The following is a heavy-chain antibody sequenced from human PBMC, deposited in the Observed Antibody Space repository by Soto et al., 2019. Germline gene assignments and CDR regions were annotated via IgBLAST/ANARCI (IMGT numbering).Heavy chain of an antibody. D-gene: IGHD3-22*01. CDR2: ISYDGSNK. Sequence: VQLVESGGGVVQPGRSLRLSCAASGFTFSSYAMHWVRQAPGKGLEWVAVISYDGSNKYYADSVKGRFTISRDNSKNTLYLQMDSLRAEDTAVYYCARGNYYGSSGGRFDYWGQGTLVTVSS. V-gene: IGHV3-30-3*01. CDR3: ARGNYYGSSGGRFDY. CDR1: GFTFSSYA. J-gene: IGHJ4*02.